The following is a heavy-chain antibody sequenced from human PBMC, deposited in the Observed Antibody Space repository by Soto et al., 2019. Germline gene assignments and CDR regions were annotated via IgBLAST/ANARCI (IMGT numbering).Heavy chain of an antibody. CDR3: AKQTGTRVDSAIDF. J-gene: IGHJ4*02. Sequence: EVEMLASGGGVVQPGESLRLSCVAPDFSFTSYAMTWVRLAHGKGLQWVAALSHDGGNTYYRDSVRGRFTISRDTSKNTLYLQMNSIQGEDTAIYYCAKQTGTRVDSAIDFWGLGTQVTVSS. CDR2: LSHDGGNT. D-gene: IGHD3-9*01. CDR1: DFSFTSYA. V-gene: IGHV3-23*01.